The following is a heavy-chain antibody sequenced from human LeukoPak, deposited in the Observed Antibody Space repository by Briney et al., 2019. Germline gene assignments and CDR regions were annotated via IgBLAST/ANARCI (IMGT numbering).Heavy chain of an antibody. Sequence: PSETLSLTCAVSGYSISSGYYWGWIRQPPGKGLEWIGSIYHSGSTYYNPSLKSRVTISVDTSKNQFSLKLCSVTAADTAVYYCARDYGDYGAPFDYWGQGTLVTVSS. CDR2: IYHSGST. CDR3: ARDYGDYGAPFDY. J-gene: IGHJ4*02. CDR1: GYSISSGYY. V-gene: IGHV4-38-2*02. D-gene: IGHD4-17*01.